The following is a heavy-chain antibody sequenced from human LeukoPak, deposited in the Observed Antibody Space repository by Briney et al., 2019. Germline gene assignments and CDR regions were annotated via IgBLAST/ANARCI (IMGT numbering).Heavy chain of an antibody. CDR1: GFSLTTTGVG. Sequence: SGPTLVQPTQTFTLTCTFSGFSLTTTGVGVGWIRQPPGKALEWLALIFWDDDKRYSPSLKSRLTITKDTSKNQVVLTMTTMDPVDTGTYYCAYSPPRGGWLTYYYYYGMDVWGRGTTVTVSS. V-gene: IGHV2-5*02. J-gene: IGHJ6*02. D-gene: IGHD6-19*01. CDR3: AYSPPRGGWLTYYYYYGMDV. CDR2: IFWDDDK.